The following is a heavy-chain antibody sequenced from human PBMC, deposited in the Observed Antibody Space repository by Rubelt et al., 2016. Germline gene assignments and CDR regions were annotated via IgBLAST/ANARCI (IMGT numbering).Heavy chain of an antibody. V-gene: IGHV3-66*02. J-gene: IGHJ6*02. D-gene: IGHD1-1*01. CDR2: IYSGDNS. Sequence: EVQVVESGGGLVQSGGSLRLSCAASGFIVSSHYMNWVRQAPGKGLEWVSVIYSGDNSYYADSVKGRFTISRDISENTLYLQMSSLRAADTAVYYCARGEYKYGMLGMDVWGQGTTVTVSS. CDR1: GFIVSSHY. CDR3: ARGEYKYGMLGMDV.